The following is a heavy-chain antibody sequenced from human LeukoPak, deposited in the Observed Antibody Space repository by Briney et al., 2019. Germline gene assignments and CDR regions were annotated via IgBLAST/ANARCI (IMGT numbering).Heavy chain of an antibody. J-gene: IGHJ4*02. CDR3: AGGGGWY. CDR1: GFTFDDYD. CDR2: INWNGGST. Sequence: GGSLRLSCAASGFTFDDYDTSWVRQAPGKGLEWVSDINWNGGSTGYADSVKGRFTISRDNAKNSLYLQMNSLRAEDTALYYCAGGGGWYWGQGTLVTVSS. V-gene: IGHV3-20*04. D-gene: IGHD2-15*01.